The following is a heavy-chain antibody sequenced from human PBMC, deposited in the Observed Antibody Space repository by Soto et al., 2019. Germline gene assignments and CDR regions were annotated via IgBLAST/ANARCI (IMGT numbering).Heavy chain of an antibody. Sequence: EVQLVESGGGLVQPGGSLRLSCAASGFTFSSYWMSWVRQAPGKGLEWVANIKQDGSEKYYVDSVKGRFTISRDNAKNSLYLQMNSLRAEDTAVYYCARSDILYYYDYMDVWGKGTTVTVSS. J-gene: IGHJ6*03. CDR2: IKQDGSEK. CDR1: GFTFSSYW. V-gene: IGHV3-7*01. D-gene: IGHD3-9*01. CDR3: ARSDILYYYDYMDV.